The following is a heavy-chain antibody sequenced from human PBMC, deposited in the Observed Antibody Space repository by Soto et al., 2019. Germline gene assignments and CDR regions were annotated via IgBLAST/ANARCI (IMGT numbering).Heavy chain of an antibody. CDR3: AKDRDSYGYRPTHFDY. CDR1: GFTFSSYA. D-gene: IGHD5-18*01. Sequence: GGSLRLSCAASGFTFSSYAMSWVRQAPGKGLEWVSAISGSGGSTYYAGSVKGRFTISRDNSKNTLYLQMNSLRAEDTAVYYCAKDRDSYGYRPTHFDYWGQGTLVTVSS. V-gene: IGHV3-23*01. J-gene: IGHJ4*02. CDR2: ISGSGGST.